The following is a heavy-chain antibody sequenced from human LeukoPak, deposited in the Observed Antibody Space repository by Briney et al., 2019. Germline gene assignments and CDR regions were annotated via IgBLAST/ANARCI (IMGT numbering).Heavy chain of an antibody. J-gene: IGHJ4*02. Sequence: GGSLKISFKGSGYRFTSYWIGWVRPLPGKGLGGMGLIYPGDSDTRYSPYFQGQGTISTDKSISTAYLQWSSLKASDTAMYYCARHSDQYSSSLDWVDYWGQGTLVTVSS. V-gene: IGHV5-51*01. D-gene: IGHD6-13*01. CDR2: IYPGDSDT. CDR1: GYRFTSYW. CDR3: ARHSDQYSSSLDWVDY.